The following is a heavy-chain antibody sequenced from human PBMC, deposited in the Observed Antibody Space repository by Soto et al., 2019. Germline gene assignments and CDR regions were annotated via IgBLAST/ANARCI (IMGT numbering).Heavy chain of an antibody. D-gene: IGHD1-26*01. Sequence: PGGSLRLSCAASGFTFSSYSMNWVRQAPGKGLEWVSSISSSSSYIYYADSVKGRFTISRDNAKNSLYLQMNSLRAEDTAVYYCARVAIYSGSYIHLDYWGQGTLVTSPQ. CDR2: ISSSSSYI. J-gene: IGHJ4*02. CDR3: ARVAIYSGSYIHLDY. CDR1: GFTFSSYS. V-gene: IGHV3-21*01.